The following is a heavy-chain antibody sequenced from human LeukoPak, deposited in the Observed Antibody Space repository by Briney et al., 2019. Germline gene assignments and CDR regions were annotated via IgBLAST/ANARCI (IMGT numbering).Heavy chain of an antibody. CDR3: ARRSGGPVAGPA. D-gene: IGHD6-19*01. CDR2: ISPNTGDT. CDR1: GYTFTGYY. V-gene: IGHV1-2*02. Sequence: ASVKVSYKASGYTFTGYYLHWVRQALGQGLEWMGWISPNTGDTSYAQKFQGRVTLTRDTSISTAYMELSGLRFDDTAVYYCARRSGGPVAGPAWGQGTLLTVSS. J-gene: IGHJ5*02.